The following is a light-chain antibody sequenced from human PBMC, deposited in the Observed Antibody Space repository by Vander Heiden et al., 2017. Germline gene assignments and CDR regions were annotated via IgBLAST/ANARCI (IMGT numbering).Light chain of an antibody. CDR3: QAADSSGTYVV. V-gene: IGLV3-25*03. CDR2: KDR. Sequence: SYDLTQPPSVSVSPGQTVRITGSGDALPKKYAYGYQQKPGQAPVLVIYKDRERHSGIPERFSGSSSGTTVTLTINGVQAEDEADYYCQAADSSGTYVVFGGGTKLTVL. J-gene: IGLJ2*01. CDR1: ALPKKY.